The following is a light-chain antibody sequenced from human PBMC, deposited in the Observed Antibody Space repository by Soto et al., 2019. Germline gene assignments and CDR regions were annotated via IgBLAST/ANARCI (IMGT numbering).Light chain of an antibody. CDR2: GAS. J-gene: IGKJ1*01. Sequence: EIVMTQSPATLSVSPGERATLSCRASQSVSSNLAWYQQKPGQAPRLLIYGASTRATGIPARFSGSGSGTEFPLTISILQSEDFAVYYCQQDNNWPPWTFGQGTKVEIK. V-gene: IGKV3-15*01. CDR1: QSVSSN. CDR3: QQDNNWPPWT.